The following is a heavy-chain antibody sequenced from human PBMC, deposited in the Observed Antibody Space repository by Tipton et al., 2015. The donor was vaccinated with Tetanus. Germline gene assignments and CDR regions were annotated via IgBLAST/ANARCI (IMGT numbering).Heavy chain of an antibody. CDR3: ARDQGGGRVVRLNWFGP. Sequence: LRLSCSVSGASISSGGYFWNWIRHHPGKGLEWIGYIYYSGSTYYNPSLNGRVTISVDTSKNQFSLKLNSVTAADTAVYYCARDQGGGRVVRLNWFGPWGQGTLVTVSS. V-gene: IGHV4-31*03. CDR1: GASISSGGYF. D-gene: IGHD6-6*01. CDR2: IYYSGST. J-gene: IGHJ5*02.